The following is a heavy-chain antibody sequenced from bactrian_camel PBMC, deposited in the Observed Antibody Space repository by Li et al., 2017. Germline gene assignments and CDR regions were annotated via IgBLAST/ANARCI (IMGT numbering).Heavy chain of an antibody. Sequence: HVQLVESGGGSVQTGESLRLSCLGVGVTFEGADMNWYRQPPGKRCELVASISSDGSAYYADSVKGRFTISHDGAESTVYLQMNSLKPEDTAMYYCAAGPADAFVDYYVAGPPSQFDYWGQGTQVTVS. D-gene: IGHD3*01. V-gene: IGHV3S55*01. J-gene: IGHJ4*01. CDR3: AAGPADAFVDYYVAGPPSQFDY. CDR2: ISSDGSA. CDR1: GVTFEGAD.